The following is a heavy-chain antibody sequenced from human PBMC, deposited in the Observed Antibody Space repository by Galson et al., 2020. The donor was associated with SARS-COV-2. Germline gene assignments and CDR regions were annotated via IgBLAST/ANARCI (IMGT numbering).Heavy chain of an antibody. J-gene: IGHJ3*02. CDR1: GFTFSSYG. Sequence: TGGSLRLSCAASGFTFSSYGMHWVRQAPGKGLEWVAVIWYDGSNKYYADSVKGRFTISRDNSKNTLYLQMNSLRAEDTAVYYCARDHGIAALHAFDIWGQGTMVTVSS. D-gene: IGHD6-13*01. CDR3: ARDHGIAALHAFDI. V-gene: IGHV3-33*01. CDR2: IWYDGSNK.